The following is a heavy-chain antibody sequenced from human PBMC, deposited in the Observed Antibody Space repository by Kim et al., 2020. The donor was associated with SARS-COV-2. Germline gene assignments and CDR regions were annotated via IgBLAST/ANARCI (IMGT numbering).Heavy chain of an antibody. CDR2: A. D-gene: IGHD1-26*01. J-gene: IGHJ4*02. CDR3: ARDQGDYYFDY. V-gene: IGHV1-69*01. Sequence: ANYEQKFQGRVTITADESTSTAYMELSSLRSEDTAVYYCARDQGDYYFDYWGQGTLVTVSS.